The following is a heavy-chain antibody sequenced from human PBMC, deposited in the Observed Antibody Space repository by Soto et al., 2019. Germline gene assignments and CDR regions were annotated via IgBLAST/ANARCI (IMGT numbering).Heavy chain of an antibody. CDR3: ARLNDSSGYFFDY. Sequence: PGGSLRLSCAASGFTFSSYSMNWVRQAPGKGLEWVSSISSSSSYIYYADSVKGRFTISRDNAKNSLYLQMNSLRAEDTAVYYRARLNDSSGYFFDYWGQGTLVTVSS. CDR2: ISSSSSYI. V-gene: IGHV3-21*01. J-gene: IGHJ4*02. CDR1: GFTFSSYS. D-gene: IGHD3-22*01.